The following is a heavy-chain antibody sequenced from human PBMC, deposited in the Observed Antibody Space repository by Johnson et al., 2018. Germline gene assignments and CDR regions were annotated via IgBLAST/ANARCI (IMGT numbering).Heavy chain of an antibody. J-gene: IGHJ6*02. CDR3: AKTLDV. CDR1: GFSFSNYW. CDR2: IKQDGSAK. V-gene: IGHV3-7*01. Sequence: VQLVESGGGLVQPXGSLRLSCVASGFSFSNYWMHWVRQAPGKGLEWVANIKQDGSAKFYVDSVKGRFTISRDNTKNSLYLQMNSLRAEDTAVYYCAKTLDVWGQGTRVTVSS.